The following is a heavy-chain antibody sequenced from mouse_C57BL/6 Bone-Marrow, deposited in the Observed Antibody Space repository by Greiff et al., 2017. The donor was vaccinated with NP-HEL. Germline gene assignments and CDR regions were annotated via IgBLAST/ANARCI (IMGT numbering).Heavy chain of an antibody. CDR2: SGGDDDK. D-gene: IGHD1-1*01. CDR3: ARIGGYYYGSSYNY. Sequence: QVQLKESGPGILQPSQTLSLTCSFSGFSLSTFGMGVGWIRQPSGKGWEGLAHSGGDDDKYDNPALKSRLTNAKDTSKNQVFLKIVKVDTADTATYYCARIGGYYYGSSYNYWGQGTTLTVSS. CDR1: GFSLSTFGMG. V-gene: IGHV8-8*01. J-gene: IGHJ2*01.